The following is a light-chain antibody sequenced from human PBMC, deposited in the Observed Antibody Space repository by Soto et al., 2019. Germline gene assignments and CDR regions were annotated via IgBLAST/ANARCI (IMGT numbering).Light chain of an antibody. CDR1: SIDVGGYNY. CDR2: EVS. J-gene: IGLJ1*01. Sequence: SVLTQPASVSGSPGQSITISCTGTSIDVGGYNYVSWYQQHPGKAPKLMIYEVSNRPSGVSNRFSGSKSGNTASLTISGLQAEDEADYYCSSYTSSSTLVFXTGTKVTVL. CDR3: SSYTSSSTLV. V-gene: IGLV2-14*01.